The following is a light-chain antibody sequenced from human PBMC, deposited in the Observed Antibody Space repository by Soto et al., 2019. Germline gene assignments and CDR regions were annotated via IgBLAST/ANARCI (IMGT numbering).Light chain of an antibody. V-gene: IGKV1-12*01. CDR2: AAS. J-gene: IGKJ3*01. CDR3: QQANSFPFN. Sequence: DIQMTQSPSSVSAFVGDRVTITCRASQGISRSLAWYQQKSGEAPKLLIYAASLLQSGVPSRFSGSGSGTDFTLTITRLQPQDFATYYCQQANSFPFNFGPGTKVEIK. CDR1: QGISRS.